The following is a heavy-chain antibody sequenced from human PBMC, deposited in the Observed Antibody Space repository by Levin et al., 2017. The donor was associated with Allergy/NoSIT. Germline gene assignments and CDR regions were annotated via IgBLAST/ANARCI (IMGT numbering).Heavy chain of an antibody. Sequence: GGSLRLSCAASGFQFSLYGMHWVRQAPGKGLEWVALIVFDGNDQYYADSVKGRFTISRDDSKNTLYLQMSSLRENDTAIYYCAKRGYCSGNTCQSHDAIDVWGQGTLVIVSS. CDR1: GFQFSLYG. V-gene: IGHV3-30*18. D-gene: IGHD2-15*01. J-gene: IGHJ3*01. CDR2: IVFDGNDQ. CDR3: AKRGYCSGNTCQSHDAIDV.